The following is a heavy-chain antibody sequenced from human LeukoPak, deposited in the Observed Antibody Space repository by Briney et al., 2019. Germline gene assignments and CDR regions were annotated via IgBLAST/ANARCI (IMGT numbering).Heavy chain of an antibody. J-gene: IGHJ4*02. Sequence: SETLSLTCGVSGGSISSNNWWSWVRQPPGQGLEWIGEIYHSGSANYNPSLKSRVTISVDKSKNQLSLKLVSVTAADTAVYYCARDVGTALVTGDYWGQGTLVTISS. CDR1: GGSISSNNW. D-gene: IGHD5-18*01. CDR3: ARDVGTALVTGDY. CDR2: IYHSGSA. V-gene: IGHV4-4*02.